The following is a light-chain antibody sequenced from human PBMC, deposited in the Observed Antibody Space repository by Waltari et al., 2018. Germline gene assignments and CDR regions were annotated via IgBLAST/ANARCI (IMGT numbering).Light chain of an antibody. CDR1: QSVSSS. Sequence: EIVLTQSQATLSLSPGARATLSCRASQSVSSSLAWYQQKPGQAPRLLIYDASNRAPGIPARFSGSGSGTDFTLTISSLEPEDFAVYYCQQRSNWPRTFGQGTKVEIK. CDR3: QQRSNWPRT. J-gene: IGKJ1*01. V-gene: IGKV3-11*01. CDR2: DAS.